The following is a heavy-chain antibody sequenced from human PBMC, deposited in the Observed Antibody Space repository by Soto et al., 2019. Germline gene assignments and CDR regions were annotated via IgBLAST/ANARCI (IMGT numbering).Heavy chain of an antibody. D-gene: IGHD3-10*01. CDR2: SRNRANSYTT. CDR3: VRGITIIRGIHFDY. V-gene: IGHV3-72*01. Sequence: SLRLSCAASGFTFSSYWMHWVRQAPGKGLEWVGRSRNRANSYTTEYAASVKGRFSISRDDSKNSVYLQMNSLKTEDTAVYYCVRGITIIRGIHFDYWGQGTLVTVSS. J-gene: IGHJ4*02. CDR1: GFTFSSYW.